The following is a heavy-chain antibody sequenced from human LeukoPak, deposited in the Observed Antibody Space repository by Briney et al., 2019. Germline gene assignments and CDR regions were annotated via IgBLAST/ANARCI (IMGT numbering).Heavy chain of an antibody. D-gene: IGHD1-26*01. V-gene: IGHV3-30*02. CDR3: AKGNREWELRANAFDI. CDR2: IRYDGSNK. CDR1: GFTFSSYG. Sequence: GGSPRLSCAASGFTFSSYGMHWVHQAPGKGLEWVAFIRYDGSNKYYADSVKGRFTISRDNSKNTLYLQMNSLRAEDTAVYYCAKGNREWELRANAFDIWGQGTMVTVSS. J-gene: IGHJ3*02.